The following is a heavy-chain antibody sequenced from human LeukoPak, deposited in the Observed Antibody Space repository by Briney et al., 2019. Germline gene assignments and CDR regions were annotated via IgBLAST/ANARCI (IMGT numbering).Heavy chain of an antibody. CDR3: ATYCSSTSCPHRRAFDI. Sequence: PSETLSLTCTVSGGSISSSSYYWGWFRQPPGKGLEWIGTIYYSGSTYYNPSLKRRVTISVDTSNDQFSLKLSSVTAADTAVYYCATYCSSTSCPHRRAFDIWGQGTMVTVSS. V-gene: IGHV4-39*01. D-gene: IGHD2-2*01. CDR2: IYYSGST. CDR1: GGSISSSSYY. J-gene: IGHJ3*02.